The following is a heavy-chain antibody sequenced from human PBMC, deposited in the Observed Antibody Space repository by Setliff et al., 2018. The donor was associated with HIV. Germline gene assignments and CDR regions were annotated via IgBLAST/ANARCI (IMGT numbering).Heavy chain of an antibody. J-gene: IGHJ6*03. CDR3: ARGRYRSRWYASDHYYIDV. D-gene: IGHD6-13*01. V-gene: IGHV4-39*01. CDR1: GGSISSSSYY. CDR2: IYYRGST. Sequence: PSETLSLTCTVSGGSISSSSYYWGWIRQPPGKGLQWIGSIYYRGSTYYNPSLKSRVTISVDTSKNQFSRKLRSVTAADTALYYCARGRYRSRWYASDHYYIDVWGKGTTVTVSS.